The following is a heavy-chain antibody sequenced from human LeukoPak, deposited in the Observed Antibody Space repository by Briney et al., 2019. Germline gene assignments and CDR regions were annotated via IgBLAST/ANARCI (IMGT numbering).Heavy chain of an antibody. CDR2: INSDGSST. CDR1: GFTFSSYW. J-gene: IGHJ4*02. Sequence: GGSLRLSCAASGFTFSSYWMHWVRQAPGKGLVWVSRINSDGSSTSYADSVKGRFTISRDNAKNTLYLQMNSLRAEDTAVYCCARDQGAVVPAACDYWGQGTLVTVSS. D-gene: IGHD2-2*01. V-gene: IGHV3-74*01. CDR3: ARDQGAVVPAACDY.